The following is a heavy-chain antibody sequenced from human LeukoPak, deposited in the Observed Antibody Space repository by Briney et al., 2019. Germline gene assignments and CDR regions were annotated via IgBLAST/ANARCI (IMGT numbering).Heavy chain of an antibody. CDR1: GYTFTSYD. CDR2: MNPNSGST. D-gene: IGHD3-3*01. Sequence: ASVKVSCKASGYTFTSYDINWVRQATGQGLEWMGWMNPNSGSTGYAQKFQGRVTMTRNTSISTGYMELSSLRSEDTAVYYCARGLLSRSVFGVVIRYFQHWGQGTLVTVSS. J-gene: IGHJ1*01. V-gene: IGHV1-8*01. CDR3: ARGLLSRSVFGVVIRYFQH.